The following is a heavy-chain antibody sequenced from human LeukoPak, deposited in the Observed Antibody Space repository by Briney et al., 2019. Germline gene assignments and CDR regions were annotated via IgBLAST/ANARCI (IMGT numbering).Heavy chain of an antibody. CDR3: ARDTPPSYMITFGGARLFDY. D-gene: IGHD3-16*01. J-gene: IGHJ4*02. CDR1: GFTFSSYS. CDR2: ISSSSSTI. Sequence: GGSLRLSCAASGFTFSSYSMNWVRQAPGKGLEWVSYISSSSSTIYYADSEKGRFTISRDNAKNSLYLQMNSLRAEDTAVYYCARDTPPSYMITFGGARLFDYWGQGTLVTVSS. V-gene: IGHV3-48*04.